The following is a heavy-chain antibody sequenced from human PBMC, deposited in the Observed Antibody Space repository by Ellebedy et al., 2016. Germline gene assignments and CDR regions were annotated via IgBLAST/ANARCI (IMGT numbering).Heavy chain of an antibody. V-gene: IGHV3-7*01. CDR1: GFTFSDYW. D-gene: IGHD3-10*01. CDR3: ARVTRITLRGVIGRDTEYYFYYYLDV. J-gene: IGHJ6*03. CDR2: IKEDGSEK. Sequence: GGSLRLXXAASGFTFSDYWMSWVRQAPGKGLEWVANIKEDGSEKYYVDSVKGRFSISRDKAKNSLYLQMNSLRAEDTAVYYCARVTRITLRGVIGRDTEYYFYYYLDVWGKGTTVTVSS.